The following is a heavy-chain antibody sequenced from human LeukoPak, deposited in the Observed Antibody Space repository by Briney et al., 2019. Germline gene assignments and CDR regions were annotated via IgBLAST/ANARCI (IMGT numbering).Heavy chain of an antibody. CDR3: ARDRSRYSYGTDY. D-gene: IGHD5-18*01. V-gene: IGHV4-59*01. Sequence: SETLSLTCTVSGGSISSYYWSWIRQPPGKGLEWIGYIYYSGSTNYNPSLKSRVTISVDTSKNQFSLKLSSVTAADTAVYYCARDRSRYSYGTDYWGQGTLVTVSS. J-gene: IGHJ4*02. CDR1: GGSISSYY. CDR2: IYYSGST.